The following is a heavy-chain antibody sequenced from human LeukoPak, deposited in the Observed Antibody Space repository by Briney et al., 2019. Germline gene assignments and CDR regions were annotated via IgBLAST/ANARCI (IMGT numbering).Heavy chain of an antibody. J-gene: IGHJ3*02. CDR2: ISSSSSYI. Sequence: GGSLRLSCAASGFTFSSYSMNWVRQAPGKGLEWVSSISSSSSYIYYADSVKGRFTISRDNAKNSLYLQMNSLRAEDTALYYCAKDRRHYYYDSSGSQADAFDIWGQGTMVTVSS. V-gene: IGHV3-21*04. CDR1: GFTFSSYS. D-gene: IGHD3-22*01. CDR3: AKDRRHYYYDSSGSQADAFDI.